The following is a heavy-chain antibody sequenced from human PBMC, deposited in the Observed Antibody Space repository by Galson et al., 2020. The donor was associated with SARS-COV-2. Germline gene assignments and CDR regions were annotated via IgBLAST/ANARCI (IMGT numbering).Heavy chain of an antibody. CDR1: GDSISSGPYY. CDR2: VYKSGNT. Sequence: SETLSLTCTVSGDSISSGPYYWTWVRQPAGKGLEWIGRVYKSGNTDYNPSLGGQVTMSIDTSKNQFSLKLTSVTAADTAVYYCARGNSPCVTIFGWIIGTWGMDGWCQGTTFTVSS. D-gene: IGHD3-3*01. CDR3: ARGNSPCVTIFGWIIGTWGMDG. J-gene: IGHJ6*02. V-gene: IGHV4-61*02.